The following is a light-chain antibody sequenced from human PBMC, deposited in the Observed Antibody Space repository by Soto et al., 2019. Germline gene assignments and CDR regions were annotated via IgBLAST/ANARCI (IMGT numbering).Light chain of an antibody. CDR3: SARDDSLSAVV. Sequence: QSVLTQPPSTSGTPGQRVTISCSGSSSNIGSNHVYWYQQFPGMAPKLLMYRSDQRPTGVPDRFSGSKSGTSASLAISGLRSDDEADYYCSARDDSLSAVVFGGGIKLTVL. J-gene: IGLJ2*01. CDR1: SSNIGSNH. V-gene: IGLV1-47*01. CDR2: RSD.